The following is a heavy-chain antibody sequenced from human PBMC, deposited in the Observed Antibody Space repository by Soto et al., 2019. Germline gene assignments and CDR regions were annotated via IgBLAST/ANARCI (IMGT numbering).Heavy chain of an antibody. CDR2: IHHSGGP. D-gene: IGHD1-20*01. V-gene: IGHV4-4*02. Sequence: QVQLQESGPGLVKPSGTLSLTCAVSGDSISSSAWWTWVRQPPGKGLEWIGEIHHSGGPNYNPSLKSRVTISIDKTKNQFSLKLSPVTAADTAVYYCARDYAGITGTTLVWGQGLLVTVSS. CDR1: GDSISSSAW. J-gene: IGHJ4*02. CDR3: ARDYAGITGTTLV.